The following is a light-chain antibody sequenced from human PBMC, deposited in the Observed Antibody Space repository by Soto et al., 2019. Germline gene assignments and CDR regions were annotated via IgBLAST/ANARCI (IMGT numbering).Light chain of an antibody. CDR1: QTISTY. CDR2: AAS. CDR3: QKNYSIPYT. V-gene: IGKV1-39*01. Sequence: DIQMTQAPSSLSASVGDRVTITCRASQTISTYLNWYQQKPGKVPKLLIYAASTLQHGVPSRFSGSGSGTDFPLTIRSLQPEDVVPYYCQKNYSIPYTFGGGTKLEIK. J-gene: IGKJ2*01.